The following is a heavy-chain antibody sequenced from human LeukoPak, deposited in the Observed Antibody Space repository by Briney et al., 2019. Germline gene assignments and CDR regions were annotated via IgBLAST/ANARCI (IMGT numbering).Heavy chain of an antibody. CDR2: IYYSGSP. D-gene: IGHD3-10*01. CDR1: GGSISSGDYY. J-gene: IGHJ4*02. CDR3: ARAMVRGVPFDY. V-gene: IGHV4-30-4*01. Sequence: SQTLSLTCTVSGGSISSGDYYWSWIRQSPGKGLEWIGYIYYSGSPYYNPSLKSRVTISRDTPKNQFSLNLSSVTAADTAVYYCARAMVRGVPFDYWGQGTLVSVSS.